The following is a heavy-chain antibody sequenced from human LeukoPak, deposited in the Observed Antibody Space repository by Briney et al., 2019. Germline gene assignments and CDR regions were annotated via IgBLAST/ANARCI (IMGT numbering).Heavy chain of an antibody. D-gene: IGHD3-3*01. CDR3: ATVKLEWLLSHPQPPDY. Sequence: GGSLRLSCAASGFTFSSYSMNWVRQAPGKGLEWVSSISSSSSYIYYADSVKGRFTISRDNAKNSLYLQMNSLRAEDTAVYYCATVKLEWLLSHPQPPDYWGQGTLVTVSS. J-gene: IGHJ4*02. CDR1: GFTFSSYS. V-gene: IGHV3-21*01. CDR2: ISSSSSYI.